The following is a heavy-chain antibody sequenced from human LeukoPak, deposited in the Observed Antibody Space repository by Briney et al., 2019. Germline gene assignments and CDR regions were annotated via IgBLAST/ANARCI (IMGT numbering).Heavy chain of an antibody. J-gene: IGHJ5*01. CDR1: GFTFSNYW. CDR3: ARDNWVDC. V-gene: IGHV3-7*03. CDR2: IKQDGSLT. Sequence: GGSLRLSCAASGFTFSNYWMSWVRQAPGKGLEWVANIKQDGSLTHYVDSVKGRFTISKDNAKNSLYLQMNSLKVEDTAIYYCARDNWVDCWGQGTLVTVSS.